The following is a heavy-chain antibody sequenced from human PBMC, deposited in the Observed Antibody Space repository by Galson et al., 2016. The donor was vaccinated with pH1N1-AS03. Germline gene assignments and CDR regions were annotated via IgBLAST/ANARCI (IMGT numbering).Heavy chain of an antibody. J-gene: IGHJ4*02. CDR3: ASAGYHTPGYHY. CDR1: GGSMTSPDW. D-gene: IGHD3-16*02. CDR2: VHYSGTT. V-gene: IGHV4-4*01. Sequence: LTCAVSGGSMTSPDWWTWVRQPPGKGLEWIGEVHYSGTTSYNPSLNSRVTMSIDKSNNQFSLNLVSVTAADTAVYFCASAGYHTPGYHYWGQGALVTVSP.